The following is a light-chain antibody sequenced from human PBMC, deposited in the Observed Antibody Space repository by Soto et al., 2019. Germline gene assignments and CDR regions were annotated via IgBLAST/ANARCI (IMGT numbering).Light chain of an antibody. J-gene: IGLJ2*01. V-gene: IGLV2-14*01. CDR2: EVS. Sequence: QSVLTQPASVSGSPGQSITISCTGTSSDVGGYNYVSWYQQHPGKAPKLMIYEVSHRPSGVSNRFSGSKSGNTASLTISGLQAEDEADYYRSSSTSSGTVVFGGGTKLTVL. CDR3: SSSTSSGTVV. CDR1: SSDVGGYNY.